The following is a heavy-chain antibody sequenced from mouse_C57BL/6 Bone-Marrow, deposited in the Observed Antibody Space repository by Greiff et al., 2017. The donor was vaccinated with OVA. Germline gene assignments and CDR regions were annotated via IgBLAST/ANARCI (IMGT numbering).Heavy chain of an antibody. CDR3: ARGAVVATGDY. J-gene: IGHJ2*01. Sequence: EVQRVESGPGLVKPSQSLSLTCSVTGYSITSGYYWNWIRQFPGNKLEWMGYISYDGSNNYNPSLKNRISITRDTSKNQFFLKLNSVTTEDTATYYCARGAVVATGDYWGQGTTLTVSS. CDR2: ISYDGSN. D-gene: IGHD1-1*01. V-gene: IGHV3-6*01. CDR1: GYSITSGYY.